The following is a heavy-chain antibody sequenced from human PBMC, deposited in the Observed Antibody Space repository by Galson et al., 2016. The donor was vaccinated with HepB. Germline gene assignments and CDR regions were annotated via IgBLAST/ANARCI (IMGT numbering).Heavy chain of an antibody. CDR2: IKPIFGTA. Sequence: SVKVSCKASGDTFNNYAFSWVRQAPGQGLEWMGGIKPIFGTATYAQSFQGRLTITADESTTTVYMELTSVRSDDTAVYYCARPMQPLVRGGSRFDYWGQGTLLTVSS. CDR3: ARPMQPLVRGGSRFDY. D-gene: IGHD3-10*01. CDR1: GDTFNNYA. J-gene: IGHJ4*02. V-gene: IGHV1-69*13.